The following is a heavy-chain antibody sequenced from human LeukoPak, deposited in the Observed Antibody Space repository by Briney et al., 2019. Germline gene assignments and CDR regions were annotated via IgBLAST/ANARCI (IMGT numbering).Heavy chain of an antibody. CDR3: AREISPAHSTSGAEYFQV. V-gene: IGHV1-69*10. D-gene: IGHD6-13*01. CDR1: GYTFTGYY. CDR2: INPILGTA. Sequence: SVKVSCKASGYTFTGYYMHWVRQAPGQGLEWMGGINPILGTANYAQKFQGRVTITADKSTSTAYMELSSLRSEATAVYYCAREISPAHSTSGAEYFQVWGQGTMVTVSS. J-gene: IGHJ1*01.